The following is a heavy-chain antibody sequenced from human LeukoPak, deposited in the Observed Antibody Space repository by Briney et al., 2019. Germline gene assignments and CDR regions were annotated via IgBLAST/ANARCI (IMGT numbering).Heavy chain of an antibody. J-gene: IGHJ4*02. CDR1: GFTFSSYS. Sequence: GGSLRLSCAASGFTFSSYSTNWLRQAPGKGLEWVSSISSSSRYIYYADSVKGRFTISRDNAKNSLYLKLNRLRAEDTAVYYCARDRYSSSWSAGVDYWGQGTLVTVSS. CDR2: ISSSSRYI. D-gene: IGHD6-13*01. V-gene: IGHV3-21*01. CDR3: ARDRYSSSWSAGVDY.